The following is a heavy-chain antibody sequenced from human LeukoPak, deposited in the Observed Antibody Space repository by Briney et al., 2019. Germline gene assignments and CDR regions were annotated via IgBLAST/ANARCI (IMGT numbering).Heavy chain of an antibody. Sequence: SETLSLTCTVSGGSISSYYWSWIRQPAGKGLEWIGRIYNSGSTNYNPSLKSRVTMSVDTSKNQFSLKLSSVTAADTAVYYCARDRVGSSSDYMDVWGKGTMVTVSS. CDR1: GGSISSYY. CDR2: IYNSGST. J-gene: IGHJ6*03. V-gene: IGHV4-4*07. CDR3: ARDRVGSSSDYMDV. D-gene: IGHD6-6*01.